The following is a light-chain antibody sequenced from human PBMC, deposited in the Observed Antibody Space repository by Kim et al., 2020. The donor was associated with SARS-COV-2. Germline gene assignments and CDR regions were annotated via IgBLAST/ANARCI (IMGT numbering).Light chain of an antibody. CDR1: SGHSSYA. J-gene: IGLJ2*01. Sequence: QPVLTQSPSASASLGASVKLTCTLSSGHSSYAIAWHQQQPEKGPRYLMKLNSDGSHSKGDGFPDRFSGSSSGAERYLTISSLQSEDEADYHCQTWGTGIQVFGGGTKVTVL. CDR2: LNSDGSH. V-gene: IGLV4-69*01. CDR3: QTWGTGIQV.